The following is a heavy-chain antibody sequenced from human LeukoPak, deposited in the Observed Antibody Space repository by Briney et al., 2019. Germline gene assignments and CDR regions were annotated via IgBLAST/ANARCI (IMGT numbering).Heavy chain of an antibody. CDR3: AKTSGSYFAGFDC. J-gene: IGHJ4*02. V-gene: IGHV3-23*01. CDR2: ISGNGGST. D-gene: IGHD3-22*01. CDR1: GFTFSNYA. Sequence: GGSLRLSCTASGFTFSNYAMTWVRQAPGKGLKWVSGISGNGGSTYYADSVKGRFTISRDYSKSSLHLQMNSLRAEDTAVYYCAKTSGSYFAGFDCWGQGTLVTVSS.